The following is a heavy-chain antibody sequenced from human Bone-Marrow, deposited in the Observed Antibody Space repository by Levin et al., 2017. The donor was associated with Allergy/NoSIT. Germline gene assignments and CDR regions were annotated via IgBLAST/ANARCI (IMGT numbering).Heavy chain of an antibody. CDR2: IYTGGTT. CDR1: GFIINTNY. D-gene: IGHD4-23*01. J-gene: IGHJ4*02. CDR3: VRDNVVSGNSGGGH. Sequence: GGSLRLSCAVSGFIINTNYMSWVRQAPGKGLEWVSVIYTGGTTTYADSVKGRFTISRDNSKNMLYLQMNSLRAEDTAVYYCVRDNVVSGNSGGGHWGQGSLVSVSS. V-gene: IGHV3-53*01.